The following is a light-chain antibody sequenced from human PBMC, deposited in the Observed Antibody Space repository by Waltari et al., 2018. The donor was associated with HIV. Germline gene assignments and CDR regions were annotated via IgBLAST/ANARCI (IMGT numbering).Light chain of an antibody. CDR3: CSYAGSYDFDVV. CDR1: RTDVGGYNY. Sequence: QSALTQTRPVSGSLGQSVTISCTLIRTDVGGYNYVSWYQQHPGKAPKLLIFDGTKRPSRVPDLFSCSRSGYTASLTISGLRSEDEADYYCCSYAGSYDFDVVFGGGTNLAVL. CDR2: DGT. J-gene: IGLJ2*01. V-gene: IGLV2-11*01.